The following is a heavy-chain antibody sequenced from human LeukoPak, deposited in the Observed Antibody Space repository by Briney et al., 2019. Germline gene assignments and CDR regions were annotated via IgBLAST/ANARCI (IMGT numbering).Heavy chain of an antibody. V-gene: IGHV3-33*02. D-gene: IGHD3-16*01. J-gene: IGHJ4*02. CDR3: AGAAGLGNYLIDY. CDR1: GFSFSGNA. Sequence: GGSLRLSCAAPGFSFSGNAICWVRQAPGKGLEWVALIWSDGSQTKYAGSAKGRFTVSRDNSKNTAFLQMSGLTVEDTAVYYCAGAAGLGNYLIDYWGQGTLVTVSS. CDR2: IWSDGSQT.